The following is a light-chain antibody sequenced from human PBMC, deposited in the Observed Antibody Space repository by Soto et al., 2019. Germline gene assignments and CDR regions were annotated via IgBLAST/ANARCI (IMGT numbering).Light chain of an antibody. CDR1: QSLLGSDGKTY. CDR2: EVS. J-gene: IGKJ4*01. Sequence: DIVMTQTPLSLSVTPGQPASISCKSSQSLLGSDGKTYLSWYLQKPGHPPQLLIFEVSTHFSGVSDRFSGSGSGTVFTLKIRRVEAEDVGVYYCMQSLQFPRTVGGGTNVEI. CDR3: MQSLQFPRT. V-gene: IGKV2D-29*01.